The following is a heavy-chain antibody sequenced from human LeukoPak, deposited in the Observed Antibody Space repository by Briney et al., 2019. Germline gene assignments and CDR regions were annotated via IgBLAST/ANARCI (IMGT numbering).Heavy chain of an antibody. J-gene: IGHJ5*02. CDR2: IYHSGST. Sequence: PSETLSLTCTVSGYSISSGYYWGWIRQPPGKGLEWIGSIYHSGSTYYNPSLKSRVTISVDTSKNQFSLKLSSVTAADTAVYYCARDRVGATGGPWGQGTLATVSS. CDR1: GYSISSGYY. D-gene: IGHD1-26*01. V-gene: IGHV4-38-2*02. CDR3: ARDRVGATGGP.